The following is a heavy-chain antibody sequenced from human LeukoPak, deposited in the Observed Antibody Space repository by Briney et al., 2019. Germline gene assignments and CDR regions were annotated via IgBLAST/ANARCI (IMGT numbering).Heavy chain of an antibody. CDR3: ARDWGYYYYYGMDV. CDR2: ISSDRTNK. V-gene: IGHV3-30*04. CDR1: GFTFTTYA. Sequence: GGSLRLSCAASGFTFTTYALHWVRQAPGKGLEWVALISSDRTNKYYADSVKGRFTISRDNYQDTVFLQMNSLRAEDTAVYYCARDWGYYYYYGMDVWGQGTTVTVSS. J-gene: IGHJ6*02. D-gene: IGHD3-16*01.